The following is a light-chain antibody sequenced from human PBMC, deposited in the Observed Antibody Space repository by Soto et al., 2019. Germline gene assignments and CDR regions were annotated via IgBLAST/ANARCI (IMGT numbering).Light chain of an antibody. CDR2: QDN. J-gene: IGLJ2*01. V-gene: IGLV3-1*01. CDR3: QAWDSSTAGV. Sequence: SYELTQPPSVSVSPGQTASITCSGDKLGDKYVCWYQQKPGQSPVLVIYQDNKRPSGIPERFSGSNSGSTASLTISGTQAMGEADYYCQAWDSSTAGVFGGGTKLTVL. CDR1: KLGDKY.